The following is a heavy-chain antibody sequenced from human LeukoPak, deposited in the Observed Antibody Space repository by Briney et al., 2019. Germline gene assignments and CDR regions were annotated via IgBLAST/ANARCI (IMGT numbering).Heavy chain of an antibody. J-gene: IGHJ6*03. V-gene: IGHV4-59*01. Sequence: SETLSLTCTVSGGSISSYYWSWIRQPPGKGLEWIGYIYYSGSTNYNPSLKSRVTISVDTSKNQFSLKLSSVTAADTAVYYCASQRGGYYYYYMDVWAKGPRSPSP. CDR2: IYYSGST. D-gene: IGHD3-16*01. CDR3: ASQRGGYYYYYMDV. CDR1: GGSISSYY.